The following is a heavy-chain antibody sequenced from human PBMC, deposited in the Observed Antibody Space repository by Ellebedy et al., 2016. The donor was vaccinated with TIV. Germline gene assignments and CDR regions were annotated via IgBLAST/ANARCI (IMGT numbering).Heavy chain of an antibody. Sequence: GESLKISCSASGFMFSSFAMHWVRQAPGKGLEYVSTISSTGTSTYYADSVKGRFTISRDNSKNTLSLQMSSLRPEDTAVYYCVKDRGSIWYYYVDHWGQGTLDTVSS. CDR2: ISSTGTST. CDR1: GFMFSSFA. CDR3: VKDRGSIWYYYVDH. J-gene: IGHJ4*02. V-gene: IGHV3-64D*08. D-gene: IGHD6-13*01.